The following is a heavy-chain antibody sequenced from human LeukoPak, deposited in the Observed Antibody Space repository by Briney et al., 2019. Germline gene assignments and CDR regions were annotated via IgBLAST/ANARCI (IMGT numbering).Heavy chain of an antibody. CDR1: GFTFSDYG. CDR2: IWHDGSNE. CDR3: ARDLDYYDFWSGYWPDSFDT. Sequence: GGSLRLSCAASGFTFSDYGMHWVRQAPGKGPEWVAIIWHDGSNEYYAASVRGRFIISRDNSRNTLYLQMNSLRVEDTAVYYCARDLDYYDFWSGYWPDSFDTWGQGTKVSVSS. D-gene: IGHD3-3*01. J-gene: IGHJ3*02. V-gene: IGHV3-33*01.